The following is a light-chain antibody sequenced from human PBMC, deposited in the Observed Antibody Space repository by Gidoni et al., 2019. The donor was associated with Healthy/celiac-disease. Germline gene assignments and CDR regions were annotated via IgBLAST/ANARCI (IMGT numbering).Light chain of an antibody. V-gene: IGKV3-15*01. CDR2: GAS. CDR1: PSVSSN. Sequence: ELVMTQSPATLSVSPGERATLSCRASPSVSSNLAWYQQKPGQAPRLLIYGASTRATGIPARFSGSGSGTEFTLTISSLQSEDFAVYYCQQYNNWPPNRTFGQGTKVEIK. CDR3: QQYNNWPPNRT. J-gene: IGKJ1*01.